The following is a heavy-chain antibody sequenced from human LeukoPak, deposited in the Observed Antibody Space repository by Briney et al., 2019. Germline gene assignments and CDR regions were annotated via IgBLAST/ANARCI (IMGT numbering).Heavy chain of an antibody. J-gene: IGHJ4*02. D-gene: IGHD5-18*01. Sequence: HPGGSLRLSCAASGFTFSSYAMSWVRQALGKGLEWVSAISGSGGSTYYADSVKGRFTISRDNSKNTLYLQMNSLRAEDTAVYYCAKLDGYSYGYPPGYWGQGTLVTVSS. CDR2: ISGSGGST. V-gene: IGHV3-23*01. CDR1: GFTFSSYA. CDR3: AKLDGYSYGYPPGY.